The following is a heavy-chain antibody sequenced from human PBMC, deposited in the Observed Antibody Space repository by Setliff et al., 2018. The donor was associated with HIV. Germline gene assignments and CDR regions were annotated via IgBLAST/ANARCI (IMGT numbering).Heavy chain of an antibody. J-gene: IGHJ4*02. CDR3: AKDRDTTGWYVTTQFDY. V-gene: IGHV3-23*01. D-gene: IGHD6-19*01. CDR2: ISNSGESK. Sequence: GSLRLSCAASGFDISSFPFRSFGVVWVRQAPGKGLEWVASISNSGESKYYADSMKGRFTISRDNSENTLYLKMNSLRDDDTAVYYCAKDRDTTGWYVTTQFDYWGQGTLVTVSS. CDR1: GFDISSFP.